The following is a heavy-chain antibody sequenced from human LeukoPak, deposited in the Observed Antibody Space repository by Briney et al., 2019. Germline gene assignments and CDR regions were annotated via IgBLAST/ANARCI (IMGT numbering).Heavy chain of an antibody. J-gene: IGHJ3*02. V-gene: IGHV3-48*01. CDR3: ARDILLAVTAIRGAFDI. CDR1: GFTFSSYE. Sequence: GGSLRLSCAASGFTFSSYEMNWVRQAPGKGLEWVSYISSSSSTIYYADSVKGRFTISRDNAKNSLYLQMNSLRAEDTAVYYCARDILLAVTAIRGAFDIWGQGTMVTVSS. CDR2: ISSSSSTI. D-gene: IGHD2-21*02.